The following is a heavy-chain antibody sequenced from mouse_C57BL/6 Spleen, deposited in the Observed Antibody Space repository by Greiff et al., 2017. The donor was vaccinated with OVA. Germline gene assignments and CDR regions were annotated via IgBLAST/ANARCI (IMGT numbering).Heavy chain of an antibody. V-gene: IGHV1-82*01. J-gene: IGHJ3*01. CDR1: GYAFSSSW. CDR3: ARELRSFSCAY. Sequence: VQLQQSGPELVKPGASVKISCKASGYAFSSSWMNWVKQRPGKGLEWIGRIYPGDGDTNYNGKFKGKATLTADKSSSTAYMQLSSLTSEDSAVYFCARELRSFSCAYWGQGTLVTVSA. D-gene: IGHD1-1*01. CDR2: IYPGDGDT.